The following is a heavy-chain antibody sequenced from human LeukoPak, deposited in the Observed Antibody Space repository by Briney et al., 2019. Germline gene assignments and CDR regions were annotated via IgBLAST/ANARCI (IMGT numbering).Heavy chain of an antibody. CDR3: ARYDSRGSASTRFDY. CDR1: GFTFGSYA. CDR2: IYGTRST. J-gene: IGHJ4*02. V-gene: IGHV4-38-2*01. Sequence: GSLRLSCAASGFTFGSYAMSWVRQAPGKGLEWIGRIYGTRSTSYNPSLMNRVTMSVDTSRNHFSLQLTSVTAADTAVYYCARYDSRGSASTRFDYWGQGILVTISS. D-gene: IGHD3-16*01.